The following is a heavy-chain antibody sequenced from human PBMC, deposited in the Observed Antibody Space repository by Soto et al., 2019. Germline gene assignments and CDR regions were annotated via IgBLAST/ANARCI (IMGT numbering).Heavy chain of an antibody. D-gene: IGHD3-22*01. J-gene: IGHJ4*02. CDR3: AKSPGMYYYDSSGYYHYDY. V-gene: IGHV3-23*01. CDR1: GFTFSNYA. CDR2: ISGSGGST. Sequence: GGSLRLSCAASGFTFSNYAMSWVRQAPGSGLEWVSSISGSGGSTFYTNSVKGRFTISRDNFRNTLYLQMNSPRVEDAAVYYCAKSPGMYYYDSSGYYHYDYWGQGTLVTVSS.